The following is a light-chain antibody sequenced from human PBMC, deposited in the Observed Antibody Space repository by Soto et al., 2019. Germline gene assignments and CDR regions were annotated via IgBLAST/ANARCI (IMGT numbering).Light chain of an antibody. J-gene: IGKJ3*01. Sequence: AIRMTQSPSSFSASTGDRVTITCRASQGISSYLAWYQQKPGKAPKLLIYAASTLQSGVPSRFSGSGSGTYFTLTISCLHSEDFATYYCQQYYSYPFTFGPGTKVDIK. CDR2: AAS. CDR1: QGISSY. CDR3: QQYYSYPFT. V-gene: IGKV1-8*01.